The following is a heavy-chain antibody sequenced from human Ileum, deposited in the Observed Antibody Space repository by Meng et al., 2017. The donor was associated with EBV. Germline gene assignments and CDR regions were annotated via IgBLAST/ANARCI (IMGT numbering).Heavy chain of an antibody. CDR1: GGSITERNS. CDR2: IYHNGGT. CDR3: ARWAFIYSYGFDN. D-gene: IGHD5-18*01. V-gene: IGHV4-4*02. Sequence: QLKGSGTGLVKPSGTLSLTCAVSGGSITERNSWSWVRQPPGQGLEWIGEIYHNGGTNYNPSLKSRVTISVDKSKNEISLKLRSVTAADTAVYYCARWAFIYSYGFDNWGQGTLVTVSS. J-gene: IGHJ4*02.